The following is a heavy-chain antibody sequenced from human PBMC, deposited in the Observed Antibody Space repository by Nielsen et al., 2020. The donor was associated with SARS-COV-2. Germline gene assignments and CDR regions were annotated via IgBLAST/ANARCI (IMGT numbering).Heavy chain of an antibody. CDR3: AKPKTYYYDSSGYGWDY. CDR1: GFTFSSYW. D-gene: IGHD3-22*01. J-gene: IGHJ4*02. V-gene: IGHV3-23*01. Sequence: GESLKISCAASGFTFSSYWMSWVRQAPGKGLEWVSAISGSGGSTYYADSVKGRFTISRDNSKNTLYLQMNSLRAEDTAVYYCAKPKTYYYDSSGYGWDYWGQGTLVTVSS. CDR2: ISGSGGST.